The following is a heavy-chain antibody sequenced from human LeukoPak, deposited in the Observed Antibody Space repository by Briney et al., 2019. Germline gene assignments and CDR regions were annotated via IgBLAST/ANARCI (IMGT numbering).Heavy chain of an antibody. Sequence: SETLSLTCTVSGGSISSGSNYWSWIRQPAGKGLECIGRIYTSGSTNYNPSLKSRVTISVDTSKNQFSLKLSSVTAADTAVYYCARVSTSSNYYYYYYYMDVWGKGTTVTVSS. CDR1: GGSISSGSNY. J-gene: IGHJ6*03. CDR3: ARVSTSSNYYYYYYYMDV. D-gene: IGHD2-2*01. CDR2: IYTSGST. V-gene: IGHV4-61*02.